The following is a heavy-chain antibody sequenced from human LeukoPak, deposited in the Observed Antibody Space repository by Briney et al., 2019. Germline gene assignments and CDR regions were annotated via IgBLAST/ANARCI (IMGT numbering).Heavy chain of an antibody. CDR1: GGSISSRSYY. Sequence: SETLSLTCTVSGGSISSRSYYWGWIRKPPGKGLEWIGNIYYSGSTYYNPSLKSRVTISVDTSKNQFSLKLSSVTAADTAVYYSARLDSVSDGDYWGQGTLVTVSS. D-gene: IGHD2-2*03. V-gene: IGHV4-39*01. CDR2: IYYSGST. J-gene: IGHJ4*02. CDR3: ARLDSVSDGDY.